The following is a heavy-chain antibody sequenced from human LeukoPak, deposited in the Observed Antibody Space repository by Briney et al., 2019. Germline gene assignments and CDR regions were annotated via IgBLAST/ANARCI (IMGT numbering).Heavy chain of an antibody. V-gene: IGHV4-34*01. CDR1: GGSFSGYY. D-gene: IGHD6-19*01. Sequence: SETLSLTCAVYGGSFSGYYWSWIRQPPGKGLEWIGEINHSGSTNYNPSLKSRVTISVDTSKNQFSLKLSSVTAADTAVYYCARGGSSGRYWLGNFQHWGQGTLVTASS. CDR3: ARGGSSGRYWLGNFQH. J-gene: IGHJ1*01. CDR2: INHSGST.